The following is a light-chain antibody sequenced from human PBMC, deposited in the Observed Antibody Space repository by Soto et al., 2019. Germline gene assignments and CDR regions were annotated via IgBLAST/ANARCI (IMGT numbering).Light chain of an antibody. J-gene: IGKJ1*01. Sequence: EIVLTQSPGTLSLSPGERATLSCRASQSVSSSYLAWYQQKPGQAPRLLIYGASSRATGIPDRFSGSGSGKDFTLNISRLEPEDVAVYYCQQYGSSPTWTFGQGTKVEIK. CDR3: QQYGSSPTWT. CDR1: QSVSSSY. V-gene: IGKV3-20*01. CDR2: GAS.